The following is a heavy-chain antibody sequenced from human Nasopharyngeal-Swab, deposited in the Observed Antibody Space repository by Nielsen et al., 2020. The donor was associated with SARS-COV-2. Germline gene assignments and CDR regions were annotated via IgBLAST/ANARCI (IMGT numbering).Heavy chain of an antibody. CDR2: INHSGST. J-gene: IGHJ5*02. CDR3: ARRGVYYGSGSYQPGRNWFDP. CDR1: GGSFSGYY. D-gene: IGHD3-10*01. Sequence: SETLSLTCAVYGGSFSGYYWSWIRQPPGKGLEWIGEINHSGSTNYNPSLKGRVTISVDTSKNQFSLKLSSVTAADTAVYYCARRGVYYGSGSYQPGRNWFDPWGQGTLVTVSS. V-gene: IGHV4-34*01.